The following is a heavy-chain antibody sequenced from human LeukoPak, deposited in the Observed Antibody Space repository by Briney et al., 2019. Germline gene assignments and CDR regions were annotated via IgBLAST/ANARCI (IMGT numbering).Heavy chain of an antibody. CDR3: ARDRGIVATIADYYYYGMDV. V-gene: IGHV4-59*01. CDR1: GGSISSYY. J-gene: IGHJ6*02. Sequence: SVTLSLTCTVSGGSISSYYWSWIRQPPGKGPEWIGYIYYSGSTNYNPSLKSRVTISVDTSKNQFSLKLSSVTAADTAVYYCARDRGIVATIADYYYYGMDVWGQGTTVTVSS. CDR2: IYYSGST. D-gene: IGHD5-12*01.